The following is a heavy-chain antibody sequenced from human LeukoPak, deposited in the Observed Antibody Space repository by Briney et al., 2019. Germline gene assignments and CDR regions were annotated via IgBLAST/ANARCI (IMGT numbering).Heavy chain of an antibody. CDR3: AKSRERWENLLAPDFDY. Sequence: PGGSLRLSCAASGFTFSSYGMHWVRQAPGKGREWVAVISYDGSNKYYADSVKGRFTISRDNSKNTLYLQMNSLRAEDTDVYYCAKSRERWENLLAPDFDYWGQGTLVTVSS. V-gene: IGHV3-30*18. CDR1: GFTFSSYG. CDR2: ISYDGSNK. J-gene: IGHJ4*02. D-gene: IGHD1-26*01.